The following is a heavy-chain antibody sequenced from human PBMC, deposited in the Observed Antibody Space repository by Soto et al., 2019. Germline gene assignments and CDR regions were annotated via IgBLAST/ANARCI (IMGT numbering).Heavy chain of an antibody. CDR3: ARGVGSSPPRY. Sequence: SETLSLTCTISGGSISVYYWSWIRQSPGQALEWIGYIYASGSPYYNPSLRSRVLISADTSKNQVSPELTSATAADTAVYFCARGVGSSPPRYWGRGTLVTVSS. D-gene: IGHD1-26*01. J-gene: IGHJ4*02. CDR1: GGSISVYY. V-gene: IGHV4-59*01. CDR2: IYASGSP.